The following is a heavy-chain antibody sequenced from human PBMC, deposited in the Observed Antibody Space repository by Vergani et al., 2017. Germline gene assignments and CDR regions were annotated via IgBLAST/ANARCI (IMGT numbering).Heavy chain of an antibody. CDR3: AKSSHRVGELSPFDY. CDR2: ISGSGGST. D-gene: IGHD3-16*02. Sequence: EVQLLESGGGLVQPGGSLRLSCAASGFTFSSYAMSWVRQAPGKGLEWVSAISGSGGSTYYADSVKGRFTISRDNSKNTLYLQMNSLRAEEPAVYYCAKSSHRVGELSPFDYWGQGTLVTVSS. J-gene: IGHJ4*02. CDR1: GFTFSSYA. V-gene: IGHV3-23*01.